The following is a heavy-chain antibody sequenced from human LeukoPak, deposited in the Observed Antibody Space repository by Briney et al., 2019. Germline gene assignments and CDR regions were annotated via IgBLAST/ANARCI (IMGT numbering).Heavy chain of an antibody. D-gene: IGHD1-26*01. CDR1: GFTLSNYD. J-gene: IGHJ3*02. Sequence: GGSQRLSFAASGFTLSNYDVHWVRQAQGKGLEGVPSIWCEGSNKYYADSVKGRFTISRDNSKNTLYLQMNSLRAEDTAVYYCAKKTIVGATVDAFDIWGQGTMVTVSS. CDR3: AKKTIVGATVDAFDI. V-gene: IGHV3-30*02. CDR2: IWCEGSNK.